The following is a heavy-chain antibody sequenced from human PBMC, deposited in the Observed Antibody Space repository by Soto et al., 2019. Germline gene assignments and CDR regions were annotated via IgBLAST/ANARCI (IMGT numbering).Heavy chain of an antibody. CDR1: EFTLSTYA. CDR3: ARAPPTDWYFDL. CDR2: LWYDGSKE. J-gene: IGHJ2*01. V-gene: IGHV3-33*01. D-gene: IGHD4-17*01. Sequence: QVQLVESGGGVVQPGRSLRLSCAASEFTLSTYAMHGVRQAPGKGLEWAAALWYDGSKEYYEDSVKGRFTISRDISKNTLYLQMNSLRLEDTAVYYCARAPPTDWYFDLWGRGTLLIVSS.